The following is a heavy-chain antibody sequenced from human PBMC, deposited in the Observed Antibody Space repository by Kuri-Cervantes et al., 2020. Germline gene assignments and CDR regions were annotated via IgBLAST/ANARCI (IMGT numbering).Heavy chain of an antibody. V-gene: IGHV3-30*03. J-gene: IGHJ5*02. CDR2: ISYDGSNK. CDR1: GFTFSSYG. CDR3: ARDRRGYDILTRYAQFDP. Sequence: GESLKISCAASGFTFSSYGMHWVRQAPGKGLEWVAVISYDGSNKYYADSVKGRFTISRDNSKNTLYLQMNSLRAEDTAVYFCARDRRGYDILTRYAQFDPWGQGTLVTVSS. D-gene: IGHD3-9*01.